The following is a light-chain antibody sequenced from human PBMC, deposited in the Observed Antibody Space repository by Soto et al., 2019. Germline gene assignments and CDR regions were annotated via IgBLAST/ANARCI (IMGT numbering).Light chain of an antibody. CDR1: QSISSSY. Sequence: EIVLTQSPDTLSLSPGERATLSCRASQSISSSYLAWYQQIPGQAPRLVIYGASSRATGIPDRFSGSGSGADFTLTISRLEPEDFAVYYCQQYRSSPYTFRQGTKLEIK. CDR2: GAS. V-gene: IGKV3-20*01. J-gene: IGKJ2*01. CDR3: QQYRSSPYT.